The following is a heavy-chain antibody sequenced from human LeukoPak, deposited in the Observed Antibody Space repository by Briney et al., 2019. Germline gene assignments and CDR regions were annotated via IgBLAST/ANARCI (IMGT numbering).Heavy chain of an antibody. CDR3: ARVPYSSSWYGVFDP. V-gene: IGHV4-4*02. J-gene: IGHJ5*02. Sequence: SETLSLTFAVSGGSISSSNWRRWVRQPPGKGLEWIGEIYHSGSTNYNPSLKSRVTISVDKSKNQFSLKLSSVTAADTAVYHCARVPYSSSWYGVFDPWGQGTLVTVSS. CDR2: IYHSGST. CDR1: GGSISSSNW. D-gene: IGHD6-13*01.